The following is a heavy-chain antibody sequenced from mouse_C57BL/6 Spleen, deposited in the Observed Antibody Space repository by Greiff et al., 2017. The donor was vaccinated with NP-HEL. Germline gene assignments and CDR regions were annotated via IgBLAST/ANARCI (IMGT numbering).Heavy chain of an antibody. J-gene: IGHJ3*01. CDR3: ARKDSSGYLAWFAY. D-gene: IGHD3-2*02. CDR2: INPNNGGT. V-gene: IGHV1-18*01. CDR1: GYTFTDYN. Sequence: EVQLQQSGPELVKPGASVKIPCKASGYTFTDYNMDWVKQSHGKSLEWIGDINPNNGGTIYNQKFKGKATLTVDKSSSTAYMELRSLTSEDTAVYYCARKDSSGYLAWFAYWGQGILVTVSA.